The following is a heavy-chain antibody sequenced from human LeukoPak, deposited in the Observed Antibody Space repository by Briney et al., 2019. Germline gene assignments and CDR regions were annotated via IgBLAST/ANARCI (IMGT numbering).Heavy chain of an antibody. CDR2: INPNSGGT. Sequence: ASVKVSCKASGYTFTGYYMHWVRQAPGQVLEWMGWINPNSGGTNYAQKFQGRVTMTRDTSISTAYMELSRLRSDDTAVYYCAREGSPDYYYDSSGYYLDGMDVWGQGTTVTVSS. V-gene: IGHV1-2*02. J-gene: IGHJ6*02. D-gene: IGHD3-22*01. CDR3: AREGSPDYYYDSSGYYLDGMDV. CDR1: GYTFTGYY.